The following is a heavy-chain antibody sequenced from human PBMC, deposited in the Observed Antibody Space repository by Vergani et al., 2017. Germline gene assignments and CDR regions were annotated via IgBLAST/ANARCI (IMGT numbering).Heavy chain of an antibody. CDR1: GGTFSSYA. V-gene: IGHV1-69*01. CDR2: IIPIFGTA. D-gene: IGHD2-2*02. Sequence: QVQLVQSGAEVKKPGSSVKVSCKASGGTFSSYAISLVRQAPGQGLEWMGGIIPIFGTANYAQKFQGRVTITADESTSTAYMELSSLRSEDTAVYYCARVYCSSTSCYIGIDWYFDLWGRGTLVTVSS. CDR3: ARVYCSSTSCYIGIDWYFDL. J-gene: IGHJ2*01.